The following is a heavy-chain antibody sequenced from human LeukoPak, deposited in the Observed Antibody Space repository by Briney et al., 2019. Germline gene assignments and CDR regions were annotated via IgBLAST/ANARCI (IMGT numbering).Heavy chain of an antibody. Sequence: SGTLSLTCAVSGGSMSDHYWSWIRQPPGMTLEWIGYIYFSGSTNYNPSLKSRVTISIDTPNNQFSLKLSSVTAADTGVYYCARGLGAVAGRIYDGFDMWGQGTMVTVSS. D-gene: IGHD6-19*01. CDR1: GGSMSDHY. CDR2: IYFSGST. V-gene: IGHV4-59*11. CDR3: ARGLGAVAGRIYDGFDM. J-gene: IGHJ3*02.